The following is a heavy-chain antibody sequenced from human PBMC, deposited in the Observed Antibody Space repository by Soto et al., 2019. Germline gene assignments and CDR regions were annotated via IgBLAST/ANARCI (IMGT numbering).Heavy chain of an antibody. CDR2: IKQDGSEK. V-gene: IGHV3-7*01. Sequence: EVQLVESGGGLVQPGGSLRLSCAVSGFTFSSYWMSWVRQAPGKGLEWVANIKQDGSEKYYADSVKGRFTISRDNAKNSLYLQMNSLRAEDTAVYYCARDYAGMGVRGVYYYYYGMDVWGQGTTVTVSS. CDR3: ARDYAGMGVRGVYYYYYGMDV. CDR1: GFTFSSYW. J-gene: IGHJ6*02. D-gene: IGHD3-10*01.